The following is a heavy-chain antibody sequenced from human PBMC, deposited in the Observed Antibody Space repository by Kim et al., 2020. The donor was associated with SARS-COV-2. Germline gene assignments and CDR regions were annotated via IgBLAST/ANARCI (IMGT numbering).Heavy chain of an antibody. V-gene: IGHV3-30*18. CDR1: GFSFNNYG. CDR3: EKQGYIFELNTYYGMYR. J-gene: IGHJ6*02. Sequence: GGSLRLSCAASGFSFNNYGMHWVRQAPGKGLEWVACISYEGSKKQYVDSLKGRFTISRDYSKNTLYLQMNSLTAEDTAVYYCEKQGYIFELNTYYGMYRGRREPTHTLSS. CDR2: ISYEGSKK. D-gene: IGHD5-12*01.